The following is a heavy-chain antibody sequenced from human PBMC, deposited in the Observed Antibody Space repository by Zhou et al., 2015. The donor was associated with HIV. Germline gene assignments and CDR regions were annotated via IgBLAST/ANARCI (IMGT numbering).Heavy chain of an antibody. Sequence: QVQLVQSGSELKKPGASVKVSCKASGYTFTSYAMNWVRQAPGQGLEWMGGIIPIFGTANYAQKFQGRVTITADESTSTAYMELSSLRSEDTAVYYCARLGGYDYGDYTSPLYYYYGMDVWGQGTTVTVSS. CDR1: GYTFTSYA. CDR2: IIPIFGTA. V-gene: IGHV1-69*01. J-gene: IGHJ6*02. D-gene: IGHD4-17*01. CDR3: ARLGGYDYGDYTSPLYYYYGMDV.